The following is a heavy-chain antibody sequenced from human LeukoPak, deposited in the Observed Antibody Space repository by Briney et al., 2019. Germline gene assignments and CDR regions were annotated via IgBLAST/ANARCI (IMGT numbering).Heavy chain of an antibody. CDR2: INPNSGGT. V-gene: IGHV1-2*04. Sequence: GASVKVSCKASGYTFTGYYMHWVRQAPGQGLEWMGWINPNSGGTNYAQKFQGWVTMTRDTSISTAYMELSRLRSDDTAVYYCARAPHWAAAEYYFDYWGQGTLVTVSS. CDR1: GYTFTGYY. CDR3: ARAPHWAAAEYYFDY. D-gene: IGHD2-15*01. J-gene: IGHJ4*02.